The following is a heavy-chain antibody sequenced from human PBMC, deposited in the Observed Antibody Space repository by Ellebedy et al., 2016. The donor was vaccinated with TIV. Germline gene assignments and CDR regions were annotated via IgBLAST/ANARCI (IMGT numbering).Heavy chain of an antibody. J-gene: IGHJ4*02. D-gene: IGHD5-18*01. CDR2: FDPADGKT. Sequence: ASVKVSCXVSGYTLSELSMHWVRQAPGKGLEWLGGFDPADGKTIYAREFQGRVTMTEDTSTDTAYVQLSSLKSEDTAVYFCATDFRRGFKYGYVYWGQGTLVTVSS. CDR1: GYTLSELS. V-gene: IGHV1-24*01. CDR3: ATDFRRGFKYGYVY.